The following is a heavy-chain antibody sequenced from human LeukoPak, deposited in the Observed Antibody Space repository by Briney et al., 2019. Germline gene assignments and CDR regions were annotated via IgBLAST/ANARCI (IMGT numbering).Heavy chain of an antibody. D-gene: IGHD1-26*01. CDR2: IAISGTYI. J-gene: IGHJ4*01. V-gene: IGHV3-21*01. Sequence: GGSLRLSCAASGFILSDYNMNWVRQAPGKGLEWVSFIAISGTYITYADSLKGRFTIYRDNAKNSLYLQMNSLRAEDTAVYYCARDLSATARAYDYWGHGTLVTVSS. CDR1: GFILSDYN. CDR3: ARDLSATARAYDY.